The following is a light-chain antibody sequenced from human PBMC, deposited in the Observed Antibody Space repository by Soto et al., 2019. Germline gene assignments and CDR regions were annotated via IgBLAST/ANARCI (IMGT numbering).Light chain of an antibody. CDR1: QSVRGD. J-gene: IGKJ2*01. Sequence: EIVMTQSPATLSVSPGERATLSCRASQSVRGDLAWYQHNPGQAPRLLIYGASTRATGVPARFSGSGSGTQFPLIISSLQSEDFAIYYCQQYHNRPRTFGQGTKLEIK. CDR3: QQYHNRPRT. CDR2: GAS. V-gene: IGKV3-15*01.